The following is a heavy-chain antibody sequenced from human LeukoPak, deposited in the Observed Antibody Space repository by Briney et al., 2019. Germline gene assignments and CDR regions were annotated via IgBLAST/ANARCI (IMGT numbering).Heavy chain of an antibody. V-gene: IGHV4-59*08. CDR2: IHYSGST. D-gene: IGHD6-19*01. CDR1: GGSISSYY. CDR3: ARPRYSSGWYWFDP. Sequence: SETLSLTCTVSGGSISSYYWSWIRQPPGKGLEWIGYIHYSGSTNYNPSLKGRVTISVDTSKNQFSLKLSSVTAADTAVYYCARPRYSSGWYWFDPWGQGTLVTVSS. J-gene: IGHJ5*02.